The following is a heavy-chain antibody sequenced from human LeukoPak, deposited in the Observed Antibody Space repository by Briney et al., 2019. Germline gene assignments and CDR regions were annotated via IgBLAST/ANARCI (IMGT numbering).Heavy chain of an antibody. CDR1: GGSFSGYY. CDR2: INHSGST. J-gene: IGHJ6*03. V-gene: IGHV4-34*01. Sequence: PSETLSLTCAVYGGSFSGYYWNWIRQPPGKGLEWIGEINHSGSTNYNPSLKSRATISVDTSKNQFSLKVNSVTAADTAVYYCATRPTPPYYYYYMDVWGKGTTVTVSS. CDR3: ATRPTPPYYYYYMDV. D-gene: IGHD4-23*01.